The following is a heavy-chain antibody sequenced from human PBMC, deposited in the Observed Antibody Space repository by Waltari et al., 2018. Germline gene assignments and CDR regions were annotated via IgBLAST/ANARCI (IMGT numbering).Heavy chain of an antibody. D-gene: IGHD2-15*01. V-gene: IGHV4-34*01. J-gene: IGHJ5*02. CDR2: INHSGST. CDR1: GGSFSGYY. Sequence: QEQLQQWGAGLLKPSETLSLTCAVYGGSFSGYYWSWLRPPPGKGLEWIGEINHSGSTNYNPSLKSRVTISVDTSKNQFSLKLSSVTAADTAVYYCAREEVYCSGGSCYSLYGWFDTWGQGTLVTVSS. CDR3: AREEVYCSGGSCYSLYGWFDT.